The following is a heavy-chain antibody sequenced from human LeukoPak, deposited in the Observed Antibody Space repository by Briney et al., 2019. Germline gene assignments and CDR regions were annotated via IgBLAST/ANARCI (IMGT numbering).Heavy chain of an antibody. J-gene: IGHJ4*02. V-gene: IGHV4-34*01. CDR3: AGRESDGSGSRTFDY. CDR1: GGSSSGYC. D-gene: IGHD3-10*01. CDR2: INHSGST. Sequence: SETLSLTCAVYGGSSSGYCWSWIRQPPGKGLEWIGEINHSGSTNYNPSLKSRVTISVDTSKNQFSLKLSSVTAADTAVYYCAGRESDGSGSRTFDYWGQGTLVTASS.